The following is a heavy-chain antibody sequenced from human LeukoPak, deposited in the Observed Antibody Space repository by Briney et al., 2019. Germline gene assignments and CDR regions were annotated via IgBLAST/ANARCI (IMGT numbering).Heavy chain of an antibody. CDR1: GFTFSDYY. D-gene: IGHD3-22*01. Sequence: GGSLRLSCAASGFTFSDYYMSWIRQAPGKGLEWVSYISSSGSTIYYADSVKGRFTISRDNAKNSLYLQMNSLRAEDTAVYYCARDGGAYYYDSSGYYYKESYYYYGMDVWDQGTTVTVSS. CDR2: ISSSGSTI. J-gene: IGHJ6*02. V-gene: IGHV3-11*01. CDR3: ARDGGAYYYDSSGYYYKESYYYYGMDV.